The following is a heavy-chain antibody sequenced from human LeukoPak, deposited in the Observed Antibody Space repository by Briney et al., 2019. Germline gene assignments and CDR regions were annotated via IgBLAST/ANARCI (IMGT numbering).Heavy chain of an antibody. J-gene: IGHJ4*02. V-gene: IGHV4-61*02. CDR3: ARGLWFGDENPPYFDY. Sequence: SSETLSLTCTVSGGSISSSNYYWSWIRQPAGKGLEWIGRFYTSGSTNYNPSLKSRVTILVDTSKNQFSLKLSSVTAADTAVYYCARGLWFGDENPPYFDYWGRGTLVTVSS. D-gene: IGHD3-10*01. CDR1: GGSISSSNYY. CDR2: FYTSGST.